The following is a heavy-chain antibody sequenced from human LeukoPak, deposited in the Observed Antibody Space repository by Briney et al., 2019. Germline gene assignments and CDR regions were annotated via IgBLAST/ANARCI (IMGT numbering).Heavy chain of an antibody. Sequence: RRSLRLSCAASGFTFSSYGMHWVRQAPGKGLEWVAVIWYDGSNKYYADSVKGRFTISRDNSKDTLYLQMNSLRAEDTAVYYCARDPGSPYYYYGMDVWGQGTTVTVSS. J-gene: IGHJ6*02. CDR2: IWYDGSNK. CDR1: GFTFSSYG. CDR3: ARDPGSPYYYYGMDV. D-gene: IGHD2-15*01. V-gene: IGHV3-33*01.